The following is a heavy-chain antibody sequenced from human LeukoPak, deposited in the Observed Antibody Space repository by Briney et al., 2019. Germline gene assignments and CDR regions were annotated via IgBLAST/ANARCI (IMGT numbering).Heavy chain of an antibody. J-gene: IGHJ4*02. CDR2: IYPSDSDT. V-gene: IGHV5-51*01. CDR1: GFSFTSYR. D-gene: IGHD4-11*01. Sequence: GESLKISCKGSGFSFTSYRIGWVRQMPGKGLEYLGIIYPSDSDTRYNPSFQGQVTISADKSISTAYLQWSSLEASDTAMYCCARRAWASSNWYFDYWGQGTLVTVSS. CDR3: ARRAWASSNWYFDY.